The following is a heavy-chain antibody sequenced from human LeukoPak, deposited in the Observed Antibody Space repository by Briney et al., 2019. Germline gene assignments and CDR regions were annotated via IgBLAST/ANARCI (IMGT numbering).Heavy chain of an antibody. V-gene: IGHV3-53*01. Sequence: GGSLRLSCAASGFTVSSNYMSWVRQAPGKGLEWVSVIYSGGSTYYSDSVKGRFTISRDNFKDTLSLQMNGLRAEDTAVYFCARGSVNPLAYWGQGTLATV. CDR2: IYSGGST. CDR1: GFTVSSNY. D-gene: IGHD5/OR15-5a*01. J-gene: IGHJ4*02. CDR3: ARGSVNPLAY.